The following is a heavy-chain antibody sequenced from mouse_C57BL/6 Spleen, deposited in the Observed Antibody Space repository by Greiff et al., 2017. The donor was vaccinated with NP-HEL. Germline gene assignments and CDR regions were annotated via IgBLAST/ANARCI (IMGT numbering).Heavy chain of an antibody. J-gene: IGHJ4*01. CDR2: INYDGSST. Sequence: DVKLVESEGGLVQPGSSMKLSCTASGFTFSDYYMAWVRQVPEKGLEWVANINYDGSSTYYLDSLKSRFIISRDNAKNILYLQMSSLKSEDTATYYCARGITDAMDYWGQRTSVTVSS. D-gene: IGHD1-1*01. CDR1: GFTFSDYY. V-gene: IGHV5-16*01. CDR3: ARGITDAMDY.